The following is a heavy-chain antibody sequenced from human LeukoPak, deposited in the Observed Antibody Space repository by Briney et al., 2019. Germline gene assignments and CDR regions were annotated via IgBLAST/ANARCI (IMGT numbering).Heavy chain of an antibody. CDR2: ISWNSGSI. D-gene: IGHD4-17*01. CDR3: ASVYGDYPGY. Sequence: SGGSLRLSCAASGFTFDDYAMHWVRQAPGKGLEWVSGISWNSGSIGYADSVKGRFTISRDNAKNSLYLQMNSLRAEDTAVYYCASVYGDYPGYWGQGTLVTVSS. CDR1: GFTFDDYA. V-gene: IGHV3-9*01. J-gene: IGHJ4*02.